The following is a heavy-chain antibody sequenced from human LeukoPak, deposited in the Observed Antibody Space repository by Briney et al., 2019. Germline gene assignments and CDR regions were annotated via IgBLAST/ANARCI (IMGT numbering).Heavy chain of an antibody. V-gene: IGHV3-53*01. CDR1: GFIVSSNY. Sequence: HPGGSLTLSCAASGFIVSSNYMSWVRQAPGKGLEWVSVIHSGGRTYYADSVGGRFTISRDNSKNTVHLQMNSLRAEDTAMYYCARGGTGTQDFDSWGQGTLVTVSS. CDR2: IHSGGRT. D-gene: IGHD1-1*01. J-gene: IGHJ4*02. CDR3: ARGGTGTQDFDS.